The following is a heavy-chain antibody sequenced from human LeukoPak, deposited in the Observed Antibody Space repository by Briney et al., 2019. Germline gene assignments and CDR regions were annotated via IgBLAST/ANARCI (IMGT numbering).Heavy chain of an antibody. J-gene: IGHJ4*02. V-gene: IGHV1-46*01. D-gene: IGHD3-22*01. CDR3: AKDRSRYDSSAYDFDY. Sequence: ASVKVSCKESRHSNKHMSWVRQAPGQGLEWLGIINPTGVYTTYAQKFQGRVTMTRDTSTSTLYMELSSLTSEDTAVYYCAKDRSRYDSSAYDFDYWGQGTLVTVSS. CDR1: RHSNKH. CDR2: INPTGVYT.